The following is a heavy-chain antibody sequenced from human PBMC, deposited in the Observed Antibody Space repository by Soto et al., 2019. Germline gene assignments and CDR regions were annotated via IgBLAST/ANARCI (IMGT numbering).Heavy chain of an antibody. CDR1: GGSISSYY. CDR2: IYYSGST. Sequence: SETLSLTCTVSGGSISSYYWSWIRQPPGKGLEWIGYIYYSGSTNYNPSLKSRVTISVDTSKNQFSLKLSSVTAADTAVYYCARDYGGYFDYWGQGTLVTVSS. CDR3: ARDYGGYFDY. D-gene: IGHD4-17*01. V-gene: IGHV4-59*01. J-gene: IGHJ4*02.